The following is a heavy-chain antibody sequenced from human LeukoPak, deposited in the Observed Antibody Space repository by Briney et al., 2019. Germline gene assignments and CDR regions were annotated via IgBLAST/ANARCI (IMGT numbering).Heavy chain of an antibody. D-gene: IGHD2-2*01. V-gene: IGHV1-8*01. CDR1: GYTFSSHD. J-gene: IGHJ5*02. CDR2: MNPKSGNT. CDR3: ARGGDTCSDTGCFKNWFDP. Sequence: ASVKVSCRASGYTFSSHDINWVRQAPGQGLEWMGWMNPKSGNTGSAQRFQGRVTMTRDTSTGTAYMELTSLTSEDTAIYYCARGGDTCSDTGCFKNWFDPWGQGTLVTASS.